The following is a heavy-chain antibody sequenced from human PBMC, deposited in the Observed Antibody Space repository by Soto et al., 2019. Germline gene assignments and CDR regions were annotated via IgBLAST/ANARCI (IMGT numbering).Heavy chain of an antibody. D-gene: IGHD5-18*01. J-gene: IGHJ1*01. V-gene: IGHV3-30*03. CDR2: ISYDGSNK. CDR1: GFTFSSYG. Sequence: GGSLRLSCAASGFTFSSYGMHWVRQAPGKGLEWVAVISYDGSNKYYADSVKGRFTISRDNSKNTLYLQMNSLRAEDTAVYYCATSLVDTAMVKYFQHWGQGTLVTVSS. CDR3: ATSLVDTAMVKYFQH.